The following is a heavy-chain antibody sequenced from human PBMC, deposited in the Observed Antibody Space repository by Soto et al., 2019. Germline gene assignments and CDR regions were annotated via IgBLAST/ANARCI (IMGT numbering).Heavy chain of an antibody. Sequence: QVQLVQSGAEVKKPGSSVKVSCKASGGTFGNFTISWVRQAPGQGLEWMGGIIPLFQTANYALKFQGRVKIAADESTSTAYMELNSLRSEDTAVYDCARWSHWNPLYYSGMDVWGQGTTVTVSS. D-gene: IGHD1-1*01. CDR1: GGTFGNFT. J-gene: IGHJ6*02. V-gene: IGHV1-69*01. CDR3: ARWSHWNPLYYSGMDV. CDR2: IIPLFQTA.